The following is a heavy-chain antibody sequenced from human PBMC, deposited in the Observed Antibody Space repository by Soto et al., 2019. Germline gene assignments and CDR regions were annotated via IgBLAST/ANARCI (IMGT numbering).Heavy chain of an antibody. CDR2: IWYDGSNK. Sequence: QVQLVESGGGVVQPGRSLRLSCAASGFTFSSYGMHWVRQAPGKGLEWVAVIWYDGSNKYYADSVKGRFTISRDNSKNTLYLQMNSLRAEDTAVYYCARLSVGNTAMVTPLPGDYWGQGTLVTVSS. D-gene: IGHD5-18*01. CDR1: GFTFSSYG. V-gene: IGHV3-33*01. CDR3: ARLSVGNTAMVTPLPGDY. J-gene: IGHJ4*02.